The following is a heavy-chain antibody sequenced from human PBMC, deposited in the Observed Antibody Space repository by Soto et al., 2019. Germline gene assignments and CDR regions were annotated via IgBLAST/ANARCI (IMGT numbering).Heavy chain of an antibody. CDR2: IYYSGST. Sequence: SETLSLTCTVSGGSISSGDYYWSWIRQPPGKGLEWIGYIYYSGSTYYNPSLKSRVTISVDTSKNQFSLKLSSVTAADTAVYYCARAPSVGATHYYCYYGMDVWGQGTTVTVSS. CDR3: ARAPSVGATHYYCYYGMDV. CDR1: GGSISSGDYY. D-gene: IGHD1-26*01. V-gene: IGHV4-30-4*01. J-gene: IGHJ6*02.